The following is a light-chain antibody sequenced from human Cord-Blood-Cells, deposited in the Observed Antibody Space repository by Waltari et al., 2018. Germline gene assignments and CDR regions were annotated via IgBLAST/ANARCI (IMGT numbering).Light chain of an antibody. V-gene: IGLV2-23*01. CDR1: SSDVGRYNL. J-gene: IGLJ3*02. Sequence: QSALTKPASVSGSPGQSITISCPGTSSDVGRYNLVSWYQQHPGKAPKLMIYEGSKRPSGVSNRFSGSKSGNTASLTISGRQAEDEADYYCCSYAGSSTWVFGGGTKLTVL. CDR2: EGS. CDR3: CSYAGSSTWV.